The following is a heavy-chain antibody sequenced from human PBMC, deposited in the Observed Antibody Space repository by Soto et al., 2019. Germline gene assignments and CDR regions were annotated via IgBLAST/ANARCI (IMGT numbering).Heavy chain of an antibody. CDR2: IYYSGST. Sequence: QVQLQESGPGLVKPSETLSLTCTVSGGSISSYYWSWIRQPPGKGLEWIGYIYYSGSTNYNPSLKSRVTISVDTSKNQFSLKMSSVTAADTAVYYCARRWGVTFYYWGQGTLVTVSS. CDR1: GGSISSYY. V-gene: IGHV4-59*08. J-gene: IGHJ4*02. D-gene: IGHD1-26*01. CDR3: ARRWGVTFYY.